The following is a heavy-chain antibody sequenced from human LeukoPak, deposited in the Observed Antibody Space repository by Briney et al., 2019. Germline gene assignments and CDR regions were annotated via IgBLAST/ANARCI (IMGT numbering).Heavy chain of an antibody. J-gene: IGHJ3*02. CDR3: ARRVAVGNDAFDS. CDR2: IYPGDSDT. CDR1: GSSFTSYW. D-gene: IGHD6-19*01. V-gene: IGHV5-51*01. Sequence: GESLKISCQGSGSSFTSYWIGWVRQLPGKGLEWMGIIYPGDSDTRYSPSFQGQVTISADKSISTAYLQWSSLKASDTAMYYCARRVAVGNDAFDSWGQGTMVTVSS.